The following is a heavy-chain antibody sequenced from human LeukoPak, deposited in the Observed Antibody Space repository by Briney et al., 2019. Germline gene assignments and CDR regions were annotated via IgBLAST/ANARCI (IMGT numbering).Heavy chain of an antibody. V-gene: IGHV4-34*01. CDR3: ARGPSHGGKYRGFFDY. Sequence: SETLSLTCAVYGESFSGFYWSWIRRPPGKGLEWMGEINHSGTTNYTPSLKSRVIISTDTSKNQFSVRLMSVTASDTAVYYCARGPSHGGKYRGFFDYWGQGTLVAVSS. CDR1: GESFSGFY. J-gene: IGHJ4*02. CDR2: INHSGTT. D-gene: IGHD4-23*01.